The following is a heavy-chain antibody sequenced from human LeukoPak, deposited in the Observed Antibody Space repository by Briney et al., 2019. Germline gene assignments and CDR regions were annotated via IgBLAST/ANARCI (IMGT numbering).Heavy chain of an antibody. CDR2: IRYDGSNK. CDR1: GFTFSSYG. D-gene: IGHD3-22*01. V-gene: IGHV3-30*02. J-gene: IGHJ4*02. Sequence: PGGSLRLSCAASGFTFSSYGMYWVRQAPGKGLEWVAFIRYDGSNKYYADSVKGRFTISRDNSKNTLYLQTNSLRSEDTAVYYCSRGQFRLGQYDSSAFDYWGQGTLVTVSS. CDR3: SRGQFRLGQYDSSAFDY.